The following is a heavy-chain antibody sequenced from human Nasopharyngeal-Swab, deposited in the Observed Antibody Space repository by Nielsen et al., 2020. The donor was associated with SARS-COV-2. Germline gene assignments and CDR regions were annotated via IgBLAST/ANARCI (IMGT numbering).Heavy chain of an antibody. D-gene: IGHD1-26*01. J-gene: IGHJ4*02. CDR3: ARGATLLYNDFDY. Sequence: SETLSLTCTVSGGSISSSSYYWGWIRQPPGKGLEWIGSIYYSGSTHYSPSLKSRVTISVDTSKNQFSLKLSSVTAADTAVYYCARGATLLYNDFDYWGQGTLVTVSS. CDR1: GGSISSSSYY. CDR2: IYYSGST. V-gene: IGHV4-39*01.